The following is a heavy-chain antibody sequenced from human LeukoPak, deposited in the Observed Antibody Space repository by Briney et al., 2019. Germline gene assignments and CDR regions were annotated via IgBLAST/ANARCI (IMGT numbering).Heavy chain of an antibody. D-gene: IGHD3-16*01. CDR2: ISFDGSDK. CDR1: GFTFDDYA. V-gene: IGHV3-30*18. J-gene: IGHJ4*02. CDR3: AKDRVVFNRNYAYYFDY. Sequence: GGSLRLSCAASGFTFDDYAMHWVRQAPGKGLEWAAAISFDGSDKHYADSVKGRFTISRDNSKKTLYLQMNSLRAEDTAVYYCAKDRVVFNRNYAYYFDYWGQGTLVTVSS.